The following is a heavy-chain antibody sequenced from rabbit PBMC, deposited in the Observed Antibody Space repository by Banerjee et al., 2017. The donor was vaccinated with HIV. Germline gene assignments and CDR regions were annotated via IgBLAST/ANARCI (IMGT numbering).Heavy chain of an antibody. V-gene: IGHV1S45*01. J-gene: IGHJ3*01. D-gene: IGHD2-1*01. Sequence: QEQLEESGGDLVKPEGSLTLTCTASGFSFSNKYVMCWVRQAPGKGLEWIACINTSSGNIVYATWAKGRFTISKTSWTTVTLQMTSLTAADTATYFCARWGDDYSYAMDLWGPGTLVTVS. CDR2: INTSSGNI. CDR1: GFSFSNKYV. CDR3: ARWGDDYSYAMDL.